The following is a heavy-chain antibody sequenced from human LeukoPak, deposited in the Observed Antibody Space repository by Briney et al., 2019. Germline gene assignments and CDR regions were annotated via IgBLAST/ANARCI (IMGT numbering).Heavy chain of an antibody. Sequence: SETLSLTCTVSGGSISSYYWSWIRQPPGKGLEWIGYIYYSGSTNYNPSLKSRVTISVDTSKNQFSLKLSSVTAADTAVYYCASTTELVAATPFSWGQGTLVTVSS. CDR1: GGSISSYY. CDR3: ASTTELVAATPFS. D-gene: IGHD2-15*01. V-gene: IGHV4-59*08. J-gene: IGHJ4*02. CDR2: IYYSGST.